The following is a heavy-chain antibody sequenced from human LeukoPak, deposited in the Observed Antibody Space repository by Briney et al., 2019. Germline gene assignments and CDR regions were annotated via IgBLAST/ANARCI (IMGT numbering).Heavy chain of an antibody. CDR2: IYWDNDK. D-gene: IGHD6-13*01. CDR1: GFSLSTYGVG. Sequence: SGPTLVKPTQTLTLTCTFSGFSLSTYGVGVGWIRQPPGKALEWLALIYWDNDKRYSPSLKGRLTITKDTSKKQVVLTMTNMDPVDTATYYCAHTNSSSPHDYWGQGALVTVSS. CDR3: AHTNSSSPHDY. V-gene: IGHV2-5*02. J-gene: IGHJ4*02.